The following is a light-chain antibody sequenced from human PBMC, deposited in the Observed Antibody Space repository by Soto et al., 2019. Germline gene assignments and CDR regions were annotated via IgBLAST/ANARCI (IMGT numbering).Light chain of an antibody. CDR3: QQYDNWPWT. Sequence: EIVMQQSPATLSVSPGETATLSCRASQSVSSNLAWYQQKPGQAPRLLIYGASTRATGIPARFSGSGSGTEFTLTIGSLQSEDFAIYDCQQYDNWPWTFGQGTKVEVK. CDR1: QSVSSN. V-gene: IGKV3D-15*01. J-gene: IGKJ1*01. CDR2: GAS.